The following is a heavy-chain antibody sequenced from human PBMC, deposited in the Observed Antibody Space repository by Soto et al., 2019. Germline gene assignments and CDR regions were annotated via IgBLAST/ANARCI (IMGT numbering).Heavy chain of an antibody. J-gene: IGHJ6*02. CDR3: ARLGGYVDTAMVPDYYYGMDV. V-gene: IGHV5-51*01. CDR2: IYPGDSDT. CDR1: GYSFTSYW. Sequence: GESLKISCKGSGYSFTSYWIGWVRQMPGKGLEWMGIIYPGDSDTRYSPSFQGQVTISADKSISTAYLQWSSLKASDTAMYYCARLGGYVDTAMVPDYYYGMDVWGQGTTVTVSS. D-gene: IGHD5-18*01.